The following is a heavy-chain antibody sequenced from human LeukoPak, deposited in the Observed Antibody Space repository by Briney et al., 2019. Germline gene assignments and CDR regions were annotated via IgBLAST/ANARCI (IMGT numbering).Heavy chain of an antibody. J-gene: IGHJ4*02. V-gene: IGHV3-33*01. Sequence: PGGSLRLSCPASGFTFSSYGMHWVRQAPGKGLEWVAVIWYDGSNKYYADSVKGRFTISRDNSKNKLYMQMNSLRDKDTAVYYCARRGRGAAAGIFDYWGQGTLVTVSS. D-gene: IGHD6-13*01. CDR3: ARRGRGAAAGIFDY. CDR1: GFTFSSYG. CDR2: IWYDGSNK.